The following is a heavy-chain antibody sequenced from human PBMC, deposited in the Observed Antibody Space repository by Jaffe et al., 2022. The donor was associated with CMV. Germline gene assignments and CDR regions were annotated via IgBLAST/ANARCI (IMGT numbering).Heavy chain of an antibody. Sequence: QVQLVQSGAEVKKPGASVKVSCKASGYTFTSYAMHWVRQAPGQRLEWMGWINAGNGNTKYSQKFQGRVTITRDTSASTAYMELSSLRSEDTAVYYCARGFLGYCSSTSCLNRDYYYYMDVWGKGTTVTVSS. CDR3: ARGFLGYCSSTSCLNRDYYYYMDV. CDR1: GYTFTSYA. J-gene: IGHJ6*03. CDR2: INAGNGNT. V-gene: IGHV1-3*01. D-gene: IGHD2-2*01.